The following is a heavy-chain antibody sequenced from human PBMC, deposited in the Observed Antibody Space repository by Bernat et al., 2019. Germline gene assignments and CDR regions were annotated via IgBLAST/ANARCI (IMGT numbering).Heavy chain of an antibody. D-gene: IGHD3-3*02. Sequence: QVQLVESGGGVVQAGRSLRLSCAASGYTFSKSGMHWVRQAPGKGLEWVAVIWGDGSKKFYADSVKGRFGISKDDSKNTLYLQMNSLTAEDTAVYYCAKGTSGAGDFDYWGQGALVTVSS. CDR2: IWGDGSKK. J-gene: IGHJ4*02. V-gene: IGHV3-33*06. CDR1: GYTFSKSG. CDR3: AKGTSGAGDFDY.